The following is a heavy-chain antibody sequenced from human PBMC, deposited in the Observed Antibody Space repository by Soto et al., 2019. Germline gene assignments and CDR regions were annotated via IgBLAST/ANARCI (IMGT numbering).Heavy chain of an antibody. V-gene: IGHV1-24*01. Sequence: GASVKVSCKVSGYTLTELSMHWVRQAPGKGLEWMGGFDPEDGETIYAQKFQGRVTMTEDTSTDTAYMELSSLRSEDTAVYYCATQYDFWSGVGTFDYWGQGTLVTVSS. CDR2: FDPEDGET. CDR3: ATQYDFWSGVGTFDY. D-gene: IGHD3-3*01. J-gene: IGHJ4*02. CDR1: GYTLTELS.